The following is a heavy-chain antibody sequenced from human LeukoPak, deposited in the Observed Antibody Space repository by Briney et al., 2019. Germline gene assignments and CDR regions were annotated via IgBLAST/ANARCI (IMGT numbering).Heavy chain of an antibody. J-gene: IGHJ5*02. Sequence: SETLSLTCTVSGGSISSSSYYWGWIRQPPGKGLEWIGSIYYSGSTYYNPSLKSRVTISVDTSKNQFSLKLSSVTAADTAIYYCARDIGLGNCFDPWGQGTLVTVSS. V-gene: IGHV4-39*02. CDR2: IYYSGST. CDR1: GGSISSSSYY. D-gene: IGHD2-15*01. CDR3: ARDIGLGNCFDP.